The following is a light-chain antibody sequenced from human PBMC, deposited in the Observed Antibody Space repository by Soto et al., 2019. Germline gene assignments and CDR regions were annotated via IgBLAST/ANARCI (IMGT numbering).Light chain of an antibody. CDR3: CSYAGSSTLV. Sequence: QAVVTQPASVSGSPGQSITFSCTGTSSDVGSYNLVSWYQQHPGKAPKLMIYEGSKRPSGVSNRFSGSKSGNTASLTISGLHAEDQPYYYCCSYAGSSTLVFGGGTKLTVL. V-gene: IGLV2-23*01. J-gene: IGLJ3*02. CDR1: SSDVGSYNL. CDR2: EGS.